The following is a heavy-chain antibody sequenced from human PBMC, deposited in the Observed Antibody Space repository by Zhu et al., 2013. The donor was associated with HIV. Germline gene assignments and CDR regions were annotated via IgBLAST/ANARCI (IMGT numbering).Heavy chain of an antibody. J-gene: IGHJ4*02. V-gene: IGHV1-69*01. CDR2: IIPIFGTA. D-gene: IGHD2-2*01. CDR1: GGTFSSYA. CDR3: ASTIVVVPAAMRAVGGIHNYFDY. Sequence: QVQLVQSGAEVKKPGSSVKVSCKASGGTFSSYAISWVRQAPGQGLEWMGGIIPIFGTANYAQKFQGRVTITADESTSTAYMELSSLRSEDTAVYYCASTIVVVPAAMRAVGGIHNYFDYWGQGTLVTVSS.